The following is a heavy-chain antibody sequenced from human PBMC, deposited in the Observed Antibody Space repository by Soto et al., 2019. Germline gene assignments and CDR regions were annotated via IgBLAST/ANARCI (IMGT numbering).Heavy chain of an antibody. CDR2: IVVGSGNT. J-gene: IGHJ4*02. D-gene: IGHD4-4*01. CDR1: GGTFSSYA. Sequence: SVKVSCKASGGTFSSYAISWVRQAPGQGLEWIGWIVVGSGNTNYAQKFQERVTITRDMSTSTAYMELSSLRSEDTAVYYCAADYSNYTDKGRFDYWGQGTLVTVSS. V-gene: IGHV1-58*02. CDR3: AADYSNYTDKGRFDY.